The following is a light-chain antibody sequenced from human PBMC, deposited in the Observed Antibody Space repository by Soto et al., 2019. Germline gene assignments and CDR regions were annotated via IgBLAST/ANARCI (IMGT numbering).Light chain of an antibody. V-gene: IGKV3-20*01. Sequence: EIVLTQSPGTLSLSPGERATLSCRTSQSVSNSALARYLQKPGQAPRLLIYGAYSRATGIPDRFSGSGSGTDFTLTISRLEHEALAVYYCELYVSSPRYTFGEGTRLEIK. CDR1: QSVSNSA. CDR3: ELYVSSPRYT. J-gene: IGKJ2*01. CDR2: GAY.